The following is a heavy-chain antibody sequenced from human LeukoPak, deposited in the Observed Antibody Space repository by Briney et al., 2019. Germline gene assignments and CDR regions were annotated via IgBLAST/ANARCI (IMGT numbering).Heavy chain of an antibody. V-gene: IGHV1-18*01. D-gene: IGHD6-25*01. CDR3: ARDRGDYYFDY. J-gene: IGHJ4*02. Sequence: ASVKVSCKTSGYTFSIYGLSWVRQAPGQGLEWMGWINAYNGNTNYAQKLQGRVTMTTDTSTTTAYMELRSLRSDDTAVYFCARDRGDYYFDYWGQGSLVTVSS. CDR2: INAYNGNT. CDR1: GYTFSIYG.